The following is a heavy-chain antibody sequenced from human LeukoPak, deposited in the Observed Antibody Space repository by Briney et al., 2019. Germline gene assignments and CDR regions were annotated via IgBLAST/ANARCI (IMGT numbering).Heavy chain of an antibody. CDR3: AKGLAGRYYYGMDV. Sequence: PGGSLRLSCVASGFTFSSYAMSWVRQAPGKGLEWVSAVSGSGDSTYHGDSVKGRFAISRDNFKNTLYLQMNSLRAEDTAVYYCAKGLAGRYYYGMDVWGQGTTVTVSS. V-gene: IGHV3-23*01. CDR2: VSGSGDST. D-gene: IGHD6-6*01. J-gene: IGHJ6*02. CDR1: GFTFSSYA.